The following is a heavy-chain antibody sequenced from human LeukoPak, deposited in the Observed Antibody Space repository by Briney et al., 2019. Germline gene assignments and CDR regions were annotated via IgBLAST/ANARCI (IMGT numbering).Heavy chain of an antibody. CDR3: AKPDPGSYCSSTSCYPYYYYYYMDV. Sequence: GGSLRLSCAASGFTFSSYAMSWVRQVPGKGLEWVSAISGSGGSTYYADSVKGRFTISRDNSKNTLYLQMNSLRAEDTAVYYCAKPDPGSYCSSTSCYPYYYYYYMDVWGKGTTVTVSS. V-gene: IGHV3-23*01. CDR1: GFTFSSYA. CDR2: ISGSGGST. D-gene: IGHD2-2*01. J-gene: IGHJ6*03.